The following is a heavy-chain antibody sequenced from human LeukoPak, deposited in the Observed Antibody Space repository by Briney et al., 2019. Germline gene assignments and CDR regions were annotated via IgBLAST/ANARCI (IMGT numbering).Heavy chain of an antibody. J-gene: IGHJ4*02. D-gene: IGHD4-23*01. V-gene: IGHV4-59*08. CDR3: ARHSGLLVTLTSFDY. Sequence: PSETLSLTCTVSGGSISSYYWSWIRQPPGKGLELIGYIYYSGSTNYNPSLKSRVTISVDTSKNQFSLKLSSVTAADTAVYYCARHSGLLVTLTSFDYWGQGTLVTVSS. CDR2: IYYSGST. CDR1: GGSISSYY.